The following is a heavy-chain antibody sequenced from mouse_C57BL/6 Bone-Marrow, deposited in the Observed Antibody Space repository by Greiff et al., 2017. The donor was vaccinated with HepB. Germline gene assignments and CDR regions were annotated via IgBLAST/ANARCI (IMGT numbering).Heavy chain of an antibody. J-gene: IGHJ3*01. CDR2: IDPSDSYT. D-gene: IGHD4-1*01. CDR3: ARPWDGGFAY. Sequence: QVQLQQPGAELVMPGASVKLSCKASGYTFTSYWMHWVKQRPGQGLEWIGEIDPSDSYTNYNQKFKGKSTLTVDKSSSTAYMQLSSLTSEDSAVYYCARPWDGGFAYWGQGTLVTVSA. CDR1: GYTFTSYW. V-gene: IGHV1-69*01.